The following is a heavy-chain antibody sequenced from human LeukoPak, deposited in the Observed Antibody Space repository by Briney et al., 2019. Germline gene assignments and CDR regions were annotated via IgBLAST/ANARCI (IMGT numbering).Heavy chain of an antibody. Sequence: GGSLRLSCAASGFTFDDYGMSWVRQAPGKGLEWVSGINWNGGSTGYADSVKGRFTISRDNAKNSLYLQMNSLRAEDTALYYCARDSDYGDYSYYYYMDVWGKGTTVTVSS. V-gene: IGHV3-20*04. D-gene: IGHD4-17*01. CDR2: INWNGGST. J-gene: IGHJ6*03. CDR3: ARDSDYGDYSYYYYMDV. CDR1: GFTFDDYG.